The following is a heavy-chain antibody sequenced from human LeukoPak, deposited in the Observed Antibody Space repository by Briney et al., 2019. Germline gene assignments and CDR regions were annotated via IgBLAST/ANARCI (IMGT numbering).Heavy chain of an antibody. CDR3: ARDSGSYFFLDY. CDR1: GFTFSSYG. V-gene: IGHV3-33*01. CDR2: IWYDGSNK. J-gene: IGHJ4*02. Sequence: GRSLRLSCAASGFTFSSYGMHWVRQAPGKGLEWVAVIWYDGSNKYYADSAKGRFTISRDNSKNTLYLQMNSLRAEDTAVYYCARDSGSYFFLDYWGQGTLVTVSS. D-gene: IGHD1-26*01.